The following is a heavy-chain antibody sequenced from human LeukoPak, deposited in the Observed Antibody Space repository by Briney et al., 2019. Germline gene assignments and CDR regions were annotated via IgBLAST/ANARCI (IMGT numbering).Heavy chain of an antibody. CDR2: IYYSGST. Sequence: SETLSLTCTVSGGSISSYYWSWIRQPPGKGLEWIGYIYYSGSTNYNPSLKSRVTISVDTSKNQFSLKLSSVTAADTAVYYCARLERRQEAFDIWGQGTMVTVSS. CDR3: ARLERRQEAFDI. V-gene: IGHV4-59*01. CDR1: GGSISSYY. D-gene: IGHD1-1*01. J-gene: IGHJ3*02.